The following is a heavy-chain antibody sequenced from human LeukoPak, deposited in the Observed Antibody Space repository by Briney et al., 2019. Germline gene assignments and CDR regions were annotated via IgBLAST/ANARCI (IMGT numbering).Heavy chain of an antibody. D-gene: IGHD3-10*01. V-gene: IGHV1-18*01. CDR3: ARGGVTNWLDS. CDR2: ISTYSGNT. Sequence: GASVKVSCKASGYTFTNYGITWVRQAPGQGLEWMGWISTYSGNTNYARNLQGRVTMTTDTSTTTAYMELRSLRSDDTAVYYCARGGVTNWLDSWGQGTLATVSS. J-gene: IGHJ5*01. CDR1: GYTFTNYG.